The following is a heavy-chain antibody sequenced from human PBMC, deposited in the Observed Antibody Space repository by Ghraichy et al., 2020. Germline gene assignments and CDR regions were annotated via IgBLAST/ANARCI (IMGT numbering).Heavy chain of an antibody. V-gene: IGHV4-4*09. J-gene: IGHJ4*02. D-gene: IGHD3-22*01. CDR3: ASTHITMIVLGTVYPIDY. CDR2: IYTSGST. Sequence: SQTLSLTCTVSGGSISSYYWSWIRQPPGKGLEWIGYIYTSGSTNYNPSLKSRVTISVDTSKNQFSLKLSSVTAADTAVYYCASTHITMIVLGTVYPIDYWGQGTLVTVSS. CDR1: GGSISSYY.